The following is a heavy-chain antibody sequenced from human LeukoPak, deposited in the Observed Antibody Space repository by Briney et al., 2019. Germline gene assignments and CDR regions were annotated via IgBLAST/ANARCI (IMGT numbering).Heavy chain of an antibody. CDR3: ARQRELRYFDWLPDARAFDI. CDR2: IYRTGST. CDR1: GYSISSGYY. Sequence: SETLSLTCTVSGYSISSGYYWGWIRQPPGKGLEWIGNIYRTGSTNYHPSLKSRVTISVDTSKNQFSLKLSSVTAADTAVYYCARQRELRYFDWLPDARAFDIWGQGTMVTVSS. V-gene: IGHV4-38-2*02. J-gene: IGHJ3*02. D-gene: IGHD3-9*01.